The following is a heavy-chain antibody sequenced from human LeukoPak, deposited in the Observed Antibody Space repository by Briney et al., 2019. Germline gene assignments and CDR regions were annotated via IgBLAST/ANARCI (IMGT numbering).Heavy chain of an antibody. CDR3: ATHLKKGVSGSLDY. CDR2: INTNTGNP. V-gene: IGHV7-4-1*02. CDR1: GYTFTSSA. D-gene: IGHD6-19*01. Sequence: ASLKVSCKASGYTFTSSAMNWVRQAPGQGLEWMRWINTNTGNPTYAQDFTGRFVFSLDTSVSTAYLHISSLEAEDTAIYYCATHLKKGVSGSLDYWGQGTLVTVSS. J-gene: IGHJ4*02.